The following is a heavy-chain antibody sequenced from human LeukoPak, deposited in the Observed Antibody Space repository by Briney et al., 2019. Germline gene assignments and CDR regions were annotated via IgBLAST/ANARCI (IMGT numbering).Heavy chain of an antibody. CDR3: AKAMYDYGDPVGWFDP. CDR1: GFTFSTSA. D-gene: IGHD4-17*01. V-gene: IGHV3-23*01. CDR2: ILGSGGST. Sequence: GGSLRLSCAASGFTFSTSAMSWVRQAPEKGLEWVSGILGSGGSTYYADSVKGRFTISRDNSKNTLYLQMSRLRAEDTAVYYCAKAMYDYGDPVGWFDPWGQGTLVTVSS. J-gene: IGHJ5*02.